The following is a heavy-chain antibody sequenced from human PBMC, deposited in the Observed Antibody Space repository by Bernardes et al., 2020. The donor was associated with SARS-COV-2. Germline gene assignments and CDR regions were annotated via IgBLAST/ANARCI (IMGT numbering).Heavy chain of an antibody. D-gene: IGHD1-1*01. CDR3: ARGTPYQGTPYYYYYYGMDV. Sequence: KVSCKASGYTFTSYGISWVRQAPGQGLEWMGWISAYNGTTTYAQKLQGRVTMTTDTSTSTAYMELRSLRSDDTAVYYCARGTPYQGTPYYYYYYGMDVWGQGTTVTDS. J-gene: IGHJ6*02. CDR2: ISAYNGTT. CDR1: GYTFTSYG. V-gene: IGHV1-18*04.